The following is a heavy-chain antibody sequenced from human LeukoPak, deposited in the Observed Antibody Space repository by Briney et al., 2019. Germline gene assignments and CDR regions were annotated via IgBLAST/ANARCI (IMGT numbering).Heavy chain of an antibody. V-gene: IGHV3-30-3*01. Sequence: GGSLRLSCAASGFTFSSYAMHWVRQAPGKGLEWAAVISYDGSNKYYADSVKGRFTISRDNSKNTLYLQMNSLRAEDTAVYYCARDPIAVAWFDYWGQGTLVTVSS. CDR1: GFTFSSYA. CDR2: ISYDGSNK. D-gene: IGHD6-19*01. J-gene: IGHJ4*02. CDR3: ARDPIAVAWFDY.